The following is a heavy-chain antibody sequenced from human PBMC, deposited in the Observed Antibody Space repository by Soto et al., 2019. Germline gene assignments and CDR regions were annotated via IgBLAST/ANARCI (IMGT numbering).Heavy chain of an antibody. V-gene: IGHV1-18*01. CDR3: ARDFNIGGMDV. J-gene: IGHJ6*02. CDR1: GYTFTSYG. D-gene: IGHD5-12*01. Sequence: VSVKVSCKSSGYTFTSYGISWVRQAPGQGLEWMGWISGYNGDTNYAQKLQGRVTMTTDTSASTAYMELRSLRSDDTAVYYGARDFNIGGMDVWGQGTTVTVSS. CDR2: ISGYNGDT.